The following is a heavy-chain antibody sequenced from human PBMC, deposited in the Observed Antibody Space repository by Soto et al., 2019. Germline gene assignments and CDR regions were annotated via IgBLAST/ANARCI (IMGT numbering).Heavy chain of an antibody. Sequence: QLQLQESGPGLVKPSETLSLTCTVSGGSISSSSYYWGWIRQPPGKGLEWIGSIYYSGSTYYNPSLKSRVTISVDTSKNQFSLKLSSVTAADTAVYYCARRIAARPRWFDPWGQGTLVTVSS. V-gene: IGHV4-39*01. CDR2: IYYSGST. D-gene: IGHD6-6*01. J-gene: IGHJ5*02. CDR1: GGSISSSSYY. CDR3: ARRIAARPRWFDP.